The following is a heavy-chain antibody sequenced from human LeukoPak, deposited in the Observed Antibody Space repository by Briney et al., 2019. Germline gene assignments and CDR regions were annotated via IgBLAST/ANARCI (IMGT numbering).Heavy chain of an antibody. J-gene: IGHJ4*02. CDR1: GGTFSSYA. CDR2: IIPIFGTA. CDR3: ARYYYDSSGYSDFDY. V-gene: IGHV1-69*05. Sequence: VASVKVSCKASGGTFSSYAISWVRQAPGQGLEWMEGIIPIFGTANYAQKFQGRVTITTDESTSTAYMELSSLRSEDTAVYYCARYYYDSSGYSDFDYWGQGTLVTVSS. D-gene: IGHD3-22*01.